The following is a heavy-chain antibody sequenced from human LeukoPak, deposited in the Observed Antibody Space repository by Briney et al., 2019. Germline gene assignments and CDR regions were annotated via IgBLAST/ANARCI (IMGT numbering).Heavy chain of an antibody. V-gene: IGHV3-23*01. J-gene: IGHJ4*02. CDR3: AKTPDSSGWYFPFDY. D-gene: IGHD6-19*01. Sequence: PGGSLRLSCAASGFTFSSYAMSWVRQAPGKGLEWVSAISGSGGSTYYADSVKGRFTISRDNSKNTLYLQMNSLRAEDTAVYYCAKTPDSSGWYFPFDYWGQGTLVTVSS. CDR2: ISGSGGST. CDR1: GFTFSSYA.